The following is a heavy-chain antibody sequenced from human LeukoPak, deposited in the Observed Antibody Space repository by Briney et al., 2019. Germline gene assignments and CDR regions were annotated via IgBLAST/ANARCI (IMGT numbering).Heavy chain of an antibody. V-gene: IGHV3-30*18. CDR2: ISYDGSNK. J-gene: IGHJ4*02. Sequence: GGSLRLSCAASGFTFSSYGMHWVRQAPGKGLEWVAVISYDGSNKYYADSVKGRFTISRDNSRNTLYLQMNGLRPEDTAVYYCAKDLGDVGDSSDYHSNYFDYWGQGTLVTVSS. CDR1: GFTFSSYG. CDR3: AKDLGDVGDSSDYHSNYFDY. D-gene: IGHD3-22*01.